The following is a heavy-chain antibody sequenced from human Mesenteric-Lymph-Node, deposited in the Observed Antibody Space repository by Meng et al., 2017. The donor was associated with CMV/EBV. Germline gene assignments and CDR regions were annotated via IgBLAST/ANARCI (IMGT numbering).Heavy chain of an antibody. CDR2: ISSTGNTI. CDR1: GFTFSSYE. D-gene: IGHD3-22*01. CDR3: AKASPYDSSGYYSPPDY. Sequence: GGSLRLSCAVSGFTFSSYEMNWVRQAPGKGLEWVSCISSTGNTIYYADSVKGRFTISRDNAKNSLYLQMNSLRAEDTALYYCAKASPYDSSGYYSPPDYWGQGTLVTVSS. V-gene: IGHV3-48*03. J-gene: IGHJ4*02.